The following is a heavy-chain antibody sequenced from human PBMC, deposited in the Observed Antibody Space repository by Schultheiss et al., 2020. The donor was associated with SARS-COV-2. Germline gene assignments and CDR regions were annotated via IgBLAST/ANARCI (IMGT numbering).Heavy chain of an antibody. J-gene: IGHJ5*02. CDR3: ARVIPQAGGWFDP. V-gene: IGHV1-69*13. D-gene: IGHD2-21*01. CDR1: GGTFSSYA. CDR2: IIPIFGTA. Sequence: SVKVSCKASGGTFSSYAISWVRQAPGQGIEWMGGIIPIFGTANYAQKFQGRVTITADESTSTAYMELSSLRSDDTAVYYCARVIPQAGGWFDPWGQGTLVTVSS.